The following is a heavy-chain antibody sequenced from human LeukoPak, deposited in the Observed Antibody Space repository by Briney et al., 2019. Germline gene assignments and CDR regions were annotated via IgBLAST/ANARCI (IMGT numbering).Heavy chain of an antibody. J-gene: IGHJ4*02. CDR3: ARDSYNNVDK. Sequence: GGSLRLSCAASGFRFSSYWMHWVRQAPGKGLVWVSRINLEGTTTVYADSVKGRFTISRDNFKNTVYLQMNSLRAEDTAVYYCARDSYNNVDKWGQGTLVTVSS. CDR1: GFRFSSYW. V-gene: IGHV3-74*01. CDR2: INLEGTTT. D-gene: IGHD5-24*01.